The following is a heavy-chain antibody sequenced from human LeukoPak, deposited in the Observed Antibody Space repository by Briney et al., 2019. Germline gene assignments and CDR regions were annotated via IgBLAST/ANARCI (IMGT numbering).Heavy chain of an antibody. D-gene: IGHD3-22*01. Sequence: SETLSLTCTVSGGSISSSSYYWGWIRQPPGKGLEWIGSIYYSGSTYYNPSLKSRVTISVDTSKNQFSLKLSSVTAADTAVYYCARQRTNIAHSVWGPDTYYYDSSGYYIPRDYWGQGTLVTVSS. CDR2: IYYSGST. J-gene: IGHJ4*02. V-gene: IGHV4-39*01. CDR1: GGSISSSSYY. CDR3: ARQRTNIAHSVWGPDTYYYDSSGYYIPRDY.